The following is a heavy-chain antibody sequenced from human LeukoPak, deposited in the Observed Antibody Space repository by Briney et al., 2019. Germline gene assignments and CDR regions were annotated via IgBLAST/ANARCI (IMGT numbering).Heavy chain of an antibody. CDR2: IYYSGST. V-gene: IGHV4-59*12. J-gene: IGHJ4*02. CDR1: GGSISSYY. CDR3: AKRGGGSYFDY. Sequence: SETLSLTCTVSGGSISSYYWSWIRQPPGKGLEWIGYIYYSGSTNYNPSLKSRVTISVDKSKNQFSLKLSSVTAADTAVYYCAKRGGGSYFDYWGQGTLVTVSS. D-gene: IGHD1-26*01.